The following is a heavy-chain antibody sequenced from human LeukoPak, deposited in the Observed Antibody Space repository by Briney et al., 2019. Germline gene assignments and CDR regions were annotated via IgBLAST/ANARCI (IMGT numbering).Heavy chain of an antibody. CDR1: GFTFSTYS. J-gene: IGHJ4*02. CDR2: ISGSGGST. V-gene: IGHV3-23*01. D-gene: IGHD3-3*01. Sequence: QPGASLRLSCEASGFTFSTYSMNWVRQAPGKGLEWVSSISGSGGSTYYADSVKGRFSISRDNSKNTLDLQMTGLRAEDTALYYCAKGGQNYDFWRFDYWGQGTLVTVSS. CDR3: AKGGQNYDFWRFDY.